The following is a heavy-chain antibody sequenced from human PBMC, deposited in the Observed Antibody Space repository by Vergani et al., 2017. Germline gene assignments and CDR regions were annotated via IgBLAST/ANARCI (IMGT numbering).Heavy chain of an antibody. V-gene: IGHV3-9*01. CDR1: GFTFGDYA. D-gene: IGHD6-19*01. CDR2: IDWISGSI. CDR3: AKDISSGWYTGHAFDI. J-gene: IGHJ3*02. Sequence: EVQLVESGGGLVQPGRSLRLSCAVSGFTFGDYAMQWVRQAPGKGLDWVSGIDWISGSIGYADSVKGRFTISRDNTKNSLYLQMNSLRAEDTALYYCAKDISSGWYTGHAFDIWGQGTMVTVSS.